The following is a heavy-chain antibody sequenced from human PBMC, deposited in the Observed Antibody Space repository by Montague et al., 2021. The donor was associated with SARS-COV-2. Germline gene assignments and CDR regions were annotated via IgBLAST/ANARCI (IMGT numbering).Heavy chain of an antibody. V-gene: IGHV4-39*07. CDR3: ARDLAGYYGSGSYGGMDV. Sequence: SETLSLTCTVSGGSISSSSYYWGWIRQPPGMVLEWIGSIYYSGSTYYNPSLQSRVTISVDTSKNQVSLKLSSVTAADTAVYYCARDLAGYYGSGSYGGMDVWGQGTTVTVSS. CDR1: GGSISSSSYY. CDR2: IYYSGST. J-gene: IGHJ6*02. D-gene: IGHD3-10*01.